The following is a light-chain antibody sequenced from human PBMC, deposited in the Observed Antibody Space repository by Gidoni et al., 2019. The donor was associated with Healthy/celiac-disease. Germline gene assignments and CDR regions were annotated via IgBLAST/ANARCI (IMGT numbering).Light chain of an antibody. V-gene: IGKV3-11*01. CDR2: DAS. J-gene: IGKJ2*01. Sequence: EIVLTQSPATLSLSPGERATRSCRASQSVSSYLAWYQQKPGQAPRLLTYDASNRATGIPARFSGSGSGTDFTLTISSLEPEDFAVYYCQQRSNWPPGYTFGQGTKLEIK. CDR3: QQRSNWPPGYT. CDR1: QSVSSY.